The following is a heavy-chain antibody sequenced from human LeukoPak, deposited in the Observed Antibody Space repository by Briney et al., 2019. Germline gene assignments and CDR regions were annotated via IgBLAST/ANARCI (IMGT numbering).Heavy chain of an antibody. CDR3: ARDQVYHGGNSYGFDY. V-gene: IGHV1-69*04. D-gene: IGHD4-23*01. CDR1: GGTFSSYA. CDR2: IIPILGIA. J-gene: IGHJ4*02. Sequence: GASVKVSCKASGGTFSSYAISWVRQAPGQGLEWMGRIIPILGIANYAQKFQGRVTIAADKSTSTAYMELSSLRSEDTAVYYCARDQVYHGGNSYGFDYWGQGTLFTVSS.